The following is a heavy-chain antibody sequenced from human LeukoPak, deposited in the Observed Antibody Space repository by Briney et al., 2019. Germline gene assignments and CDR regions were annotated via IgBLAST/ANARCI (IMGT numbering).Heavy chain of an antibody. CDR3: ARSHSGYYDRRDYCNT. V-gene: IGHV3-30-3*01. CDR2: ISYDGSNK. J-gene: IGHJ5*02. CDR1: GFTFSSYA. D-gene: IGHD3-22*01. Sequence: PGGSLRLSCAASGFTFSSYAMHWVRQAPGKGLEWVAVISYDGSNKYYADSVKGRFTISRDNSKNTLYLQMNSLRAEDTAVYYCARSHSGYYDRRDYCNTWGQGTLVTVSS.